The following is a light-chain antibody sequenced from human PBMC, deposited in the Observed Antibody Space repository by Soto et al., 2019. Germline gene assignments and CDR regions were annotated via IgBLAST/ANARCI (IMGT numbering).Light chain of an antibody. Sequence: QSALTQPPSASGSPGQSVTISCTGTSSDVGDNYVSWYQQHLGKAPKLIIYEVSQRPSGVPDRFSGSRSGTSASLAISGLQSDDEAVYFCSTWDDSLNGWVFGGGTQLTVL. CDR3: STWDDSLNGWV. J-gene: IGLJ3*02. CDR1: SSDVGDNY. CDR2: EVS. V-gene: IGLV2-8*01.